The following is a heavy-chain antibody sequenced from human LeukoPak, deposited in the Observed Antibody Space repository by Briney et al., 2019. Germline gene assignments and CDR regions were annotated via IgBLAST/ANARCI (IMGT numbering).Heavy chain of an antibody. Sequence: ASVKVSCKASGYTFTSYGISWVLQAPGQGLEWMGWISAYNGNTNYAQKLQGRVTMTTDTSTSTAYMELRSLRSDDTAVYYCARDLSGYDILTGYYKREYYFDYWGQGTLVTVSS. J-gene: IGHJ4*02. CDR2: ISAYNGNT. D-gene: IGHD3-9*01. CDR3: ARDLSGYDILTGYYKREYYFDY. CDR1: GYTFTSYG. V-gene: IGHV1-18*01.